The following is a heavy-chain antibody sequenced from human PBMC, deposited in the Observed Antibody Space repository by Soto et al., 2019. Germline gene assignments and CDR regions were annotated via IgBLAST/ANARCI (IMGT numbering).Heavy chain of an antibody. Sequence: SETLSLTCTVSGGSISSYYWSWIRQPPGKGLEWIGYIYYSGSTNYNPSLKSRVTISVVTSKNQFSLKLSSVTAADTAVYYCAGGNYGGNSLWYYYYGMDVWGQGTTVTVSS. CDR3: AGGNYGGNSLWYYYYGMDV. D-gene: IGHD4-17*01. V-gene: IGHV4-59*01. J-gene: IGHJ6*02. CDR2: IYYSGST. CDR1: GGSISSYY.